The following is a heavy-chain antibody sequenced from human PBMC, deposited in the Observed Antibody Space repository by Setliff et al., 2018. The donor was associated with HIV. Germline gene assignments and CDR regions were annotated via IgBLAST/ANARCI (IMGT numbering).Heavy chain of an antibody. CDR2: INLNTGNK. V-gene: IGHV1-2*02. CDR1: GYTFTGYY. CDR3: ASCMTMTCNWFDP. D-gene: IGHD3-22*01. Sequence: ASVKVSCKASGYTFTGYYMHWVRQAPGQGLEWRGCINLNTGNKNYAQKFQGRVIVTRDTSINTAYVELRSLRLDDTAVYYCASCMTMTCNWFDPLGQGTLVTGSS. J-gene: IGHJ5*02.